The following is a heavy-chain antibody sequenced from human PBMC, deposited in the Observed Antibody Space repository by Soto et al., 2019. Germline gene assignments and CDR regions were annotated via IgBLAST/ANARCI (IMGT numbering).Heavy chain of an antibody. CDR1: GFTFSSYA. V-gene: IGHV3-23*01. D-gene: IGHD2-8*02. CDR2: ISVSGGST. Sequence: EVQLLESGGGLVQPGGSLRLSCAASGFTFSSYAMSWVRQAPGKGLEWISTISVSGGSTYYADYVKGRFTISRDNSKNTLYLQMNSLRAGDTPVYYCARDLRRGTVRYFDLWGRGTLVTVSS. J-gene: IGHJ2*01. CDR3: ARDLRRGTVRYFDL.